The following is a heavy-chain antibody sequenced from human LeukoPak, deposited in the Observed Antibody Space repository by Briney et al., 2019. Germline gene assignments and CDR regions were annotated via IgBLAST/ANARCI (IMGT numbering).Heavy chain of an antibody. Sequence: ASVKVSCKASGYTFTSYSMNWVRQAPGQGLEWMGIINPSGGSTTYAQKFQGRVTMTRDTSTSTVHMELSSLRSEDTAVYYCARVVFSSSWYGGHFDYWGQGTLVTVSS. CDR1: GYTFTSYS. CDR2: INPSGGST. J-gene: IGHJ4*02. D-gene: IGHD6-13*01. CDR3: ARVVFSSSWYGGHFDY. V-gene: IGHV1-46*01.